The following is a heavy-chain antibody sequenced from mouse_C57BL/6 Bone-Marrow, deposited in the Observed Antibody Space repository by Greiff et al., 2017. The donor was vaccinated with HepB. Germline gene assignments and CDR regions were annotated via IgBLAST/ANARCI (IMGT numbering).Heavy chain of an antibody. CDR3: ARGDDGYGGFAY. CDR2: IYPGDGDT. D-gene: IGHD2-3*01. J-gene: IGHJ3*01. CDR1: GYAFSSYW. V-gene: IGHV1-80*01. Sequence: QVQLQQSGAELVKPGASVKISCKASGYAFSSYWMNWVKQRPGKGLEWIGQIYPGDGDTNYNGKFKGKATLTADKSSSTAYMQLSSLTSEDAAVYFCARGDDGYGGFAYWGQGTLVTVSA.